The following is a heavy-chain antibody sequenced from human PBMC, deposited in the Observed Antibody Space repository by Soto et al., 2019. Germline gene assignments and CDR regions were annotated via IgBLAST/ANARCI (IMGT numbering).Heavy chain of an antibody. CDR2: IYGSGST. J-gene: IGHJ4*02. V-gene: IGHV4-31*03. Sequence: QVQLQESGPGLVKPSQTLSLTCTVSGGSITSGGYYWSWIRQHPGKGLEWLGYIYGSGSTFYNPSLKGRSTLSADTSKSQFSLKLSSVTVADTAVYFCARKQAGYFYGIDYWGQGTLVTVSS. CDR1: GGSITSGGYY. CDR3: ARKQAGYFYGIDY. D-gene: IGHD3-10*01.